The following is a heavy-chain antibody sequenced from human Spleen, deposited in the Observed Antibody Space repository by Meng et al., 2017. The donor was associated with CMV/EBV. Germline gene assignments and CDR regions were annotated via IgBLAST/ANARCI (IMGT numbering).Heavy chain of an antibody. Sequence: ASVKVSCKASGYTFTDYYMHWVRQAPGQGLEWMGWINPESGGTYSAHKFQGRVIMTRDTSISTVYMEMSSLRSDDTAEYYCARSNWNYDEDWFDPWGQGTLVTVSS. CDR1: GYTFTDYY. D-gene: IGHD1-7*01. CDR2: INPESGGT. CDR3: ARSNWNYDEDWFDP. V-gene: IGHV1-2*07. J-gene: IGHJ5*02.